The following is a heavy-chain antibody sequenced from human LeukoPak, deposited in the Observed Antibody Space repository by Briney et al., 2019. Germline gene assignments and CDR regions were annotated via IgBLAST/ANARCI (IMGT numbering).Heavy chain of an antibody. V-gene: IGHV4-39*07. J-gene: IGHJ2*01. CDR1: GGSISSSSYY. CDR2: IYYSGST. Sequence: SETLSLTCTVSGGSISSSSYYWGWIRQPPGKGLEWIGSIYYSGSTYYNPSLKSRVTISVDTSKNQFSLELSSVTAADTAVYYCAGGGYDSSGYYYWYFDLWGRGTLVTVSS. D-gene: IGHD3-22*01. CDR3: AGGGYDSSGYYYWYFDL.